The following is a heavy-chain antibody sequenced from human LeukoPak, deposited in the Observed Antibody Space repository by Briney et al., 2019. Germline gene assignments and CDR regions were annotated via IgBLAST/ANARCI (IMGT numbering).Heavy chain of an antibody. D-gene: IGHD3-9*01. J-gene: IGHJ5*02. Sequence: PSQTLSLTCTVSGGSISSGGYYWSWIRQHPGKGLEWIGYIYYSGSTYYNPSLKSRVTISVDTSKNQFSLKLSSVTAADTAVYYCARVVAGRYFDSDLGFDPWGQGTLVTVSS. V-gene: IGHV4-31*03. CDR2: IYYSGST. CDR1: GGSISSGGYY. CDR3: ARVVAGRYFDSDLGFDP.